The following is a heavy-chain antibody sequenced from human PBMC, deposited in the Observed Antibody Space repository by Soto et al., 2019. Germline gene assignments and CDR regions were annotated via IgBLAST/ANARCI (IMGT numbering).Heavy chain of an antibody. D-gene: IGHD2-21*02. J-gene: IGHJ4*02. V-gene: IGHV3-30-3*01. CDR2: ISYDGSNT. CDR1: GFTFSSYA. CDR3: AKGGIVVVTAIHDY. Sequence: PGGSLRLSCAASGFTFSSYAMHWVRQAPGKRLEWLAAISYDGSNTYYADSVRGRFTISRDNYKNTLYLDMNSLPAQHTAVYSCAKGGIVVVTAIHDYWGPGTLVTVSS.